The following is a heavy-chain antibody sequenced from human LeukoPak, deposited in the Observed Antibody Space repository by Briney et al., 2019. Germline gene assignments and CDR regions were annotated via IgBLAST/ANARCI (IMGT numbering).Heavy chain of an antibody. J-gene: IGHJ6*02. Sequence: PGRSLRLSCAASGFTFDDYAMHWVRQAPGKGLEWVSGISWNSGSIGYADSVKGRFTISRDNAKNSLYLQMNSLRAEDTALYYCAKDIPRSRGYSGYENSENHYYGMDVWGQGTTVTVSS. CDR2: ISWNSGSI. D-gene: IGHD5-12*01. V-gene: IGHV3-9*01. CDR3: AKDIPRSRGYSGYENSENHYYGMDV. CDR1: GFTFDDYA.